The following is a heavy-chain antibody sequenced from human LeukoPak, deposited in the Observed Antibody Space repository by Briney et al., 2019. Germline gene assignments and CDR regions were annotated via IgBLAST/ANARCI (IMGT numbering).Heavy chain of an antibody. CDR1: GFTFSSYS. D-gene: IGHD6-6*01. Sequence: GGSLRLSCAASGFTFSSYSMNWVRQAPGKGLEWVSYIISSSSTIYYADSVKGRFTICRDNAKNSLYLQMNSLRAEDTAVYYCARVKGSIAARPFDYWGQGTLVTVSS. CDR2: IISSSSTI. V-gene: IGHV3-48*01. CDR3: ARVKGSIAARPFDY. J-gene: IGHJ4*02.